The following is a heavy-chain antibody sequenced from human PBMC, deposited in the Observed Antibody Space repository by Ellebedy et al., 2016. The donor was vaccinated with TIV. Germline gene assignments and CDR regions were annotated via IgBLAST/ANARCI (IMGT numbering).Heavy chain of an antibody. Sequence: AASVKVSCKASGYTFTGYYMHWVRQAPGQGLEWMGWINPNSGGTNYAQKFQGRVTMTRDTSISTAYMELSRLRSDDTAVYYCARSYGSGSYSKPKFDYWGQGTLVTVSS. D-gene: IGHD3-10*01. J-gene: IGHJ4*02. CDR3: ARSYGSGSYSKPKFDY. CDR1: GYTFTGYY. CDR2: INPNSGGT. V-gene: IGHV1-2*02.